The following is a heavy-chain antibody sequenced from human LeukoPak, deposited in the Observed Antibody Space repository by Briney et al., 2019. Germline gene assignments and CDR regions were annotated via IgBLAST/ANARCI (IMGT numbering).Heavy chain of an antibody. V-gene: IGHV3-48*01. Sequence: PGGSLRLSCAASGFTFSSYSMNWVRQAPGKGLEWVSYISSSSSTIYYADSVKGRFTISRDNAKNSLYLQMNSLRAEDTAMYYCARGGYSYGDNDDLDYWGQGTLVTVSS. CDR3: ARGGYSYGDNDDLDY. CDR2: ISSSSSTI. J-gene: IGHJ4*02. CDR1: GFTFSSYS. D-gene: IGHD5-18*01.